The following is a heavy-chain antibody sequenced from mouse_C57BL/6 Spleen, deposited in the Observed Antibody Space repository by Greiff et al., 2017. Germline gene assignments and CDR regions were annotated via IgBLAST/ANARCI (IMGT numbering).Heavy chain of an antibody. J-gene: IGHJ1*03. D-gene: IGHD1-1*01. CDR3: ARTTTVVPHWYFDV. CDR1: GYTFTSYW. V-gene: IGHV1-50*01. CDR2: IDPSDSYT. Sequence: QVQLQQPGAELVKPGASVKLSCKASGYTFTSYWMQWVKQRPGQGLEWIGEIDPSDSYTNYNQKFKGKATLTVDTSSSTAYMQLSSLTSEDSAVYYCARTTTVVPHWYFDVWGTGTTVTVSS.